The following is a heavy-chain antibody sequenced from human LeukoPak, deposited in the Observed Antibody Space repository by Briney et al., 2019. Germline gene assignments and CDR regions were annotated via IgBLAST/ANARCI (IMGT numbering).Heavy chain of an antibody. CDR1: GGSISSYY. V-gene: IGHV4-4*07. CDR2: IYTSGST. CDR3: ARALSGDFWSGYYRDYYYYYMDV. J-gene: IGHJ6*03. D-gene: IGHD3-3*01. Sequence: KPSETLSLTCTVSGGSISSYYWSWIRQPAGKGLEWIGRIYTSGSTNYNPSLKSRVTMSVDTSKNQFSLKLSSVTAADTAVYYCARALSGDFWSGYYRDYYYYYMDVWGKGTTVTVSS.